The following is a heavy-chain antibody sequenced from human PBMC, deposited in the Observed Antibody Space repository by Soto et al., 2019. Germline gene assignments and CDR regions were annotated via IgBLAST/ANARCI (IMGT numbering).Heavy chain of an antibody. CDR2: IYHTGNT. V-gene: IGHV4-30-4*01. J-gene: IGHJ6*02. CDR3: AREPLDGMDV. Sequence: QVQLHQSGPGLVKPSQTLSLECTVIGGSVNTGDNYWSLVRQSPGRGLEWIGYIYHTGNTFYNPALDNRVTMSVDASKNQFSLTLTSVTAADKAVYFCAREPLDGMDVWGQGTNVTVSS. CDR1: GGSVNTGDNY.